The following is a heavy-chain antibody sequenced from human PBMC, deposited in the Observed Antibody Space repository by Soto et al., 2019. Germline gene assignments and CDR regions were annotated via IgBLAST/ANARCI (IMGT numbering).Heavy chain of an antibody. CDR1: GFTFSSYW. CDR2: IKQDGSEK. V-gene: IGHV3-7*05. Sequence: GGSLRLSSAASGFTFSSYWMSWVRQAPGKGLEWVANIKQDGSEKYYVDSVKGRFTISRDNAENSLYLQMNSLRAEDTAVYYCARVPGHYDSSGYFDYWGQGTLVTVSS. CDR3: ARVPGHYDSSGYFDY. D-gene: IGHD3-22*01. J-gene: IGHJ4*02.